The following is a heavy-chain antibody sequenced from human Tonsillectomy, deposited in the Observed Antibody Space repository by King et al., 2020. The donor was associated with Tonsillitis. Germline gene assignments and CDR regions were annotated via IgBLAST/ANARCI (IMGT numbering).Heavy chain of an antibody. Sequence: VQLVESGGGLVPPGGSLRLSCVASGITFRPYAVNWVRRAPGKGLEWVSAIAGTGISTYYANSVKDRFSISRDNSKNTVTLEMNSLRVEDTAMYFCAKAKEPKGAITSFDYWGQGTLVTVSS. D-gene: IGHD5-24*01. V-gene: IGHV3-23*04. J-gene: IGHJ4*02. CDR3: AKAKEPKGAITSFDY. CDR2: IAGTGIST. CDR1: GITFRPYA.